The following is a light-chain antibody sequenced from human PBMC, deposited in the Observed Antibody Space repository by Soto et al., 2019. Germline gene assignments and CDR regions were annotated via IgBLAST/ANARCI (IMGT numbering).Light chain of an antibody. CDR1: SSDVGGYNF. J-gene: IGLJ1*01. CDR2: TVI. V-gene: IGLV2-11*01. CDR3: CSYAGSYTYV. Sequence: QSALTQPRSVSGSPGQSVTISCTGTSSDVGGYNFVSWYQHHPGKAPKLRIYTVIQRPSGVPDRFSASKSGNTASLTISGLQAEDEADYYCCSYAGSYTYVFGTGTKVTVL.